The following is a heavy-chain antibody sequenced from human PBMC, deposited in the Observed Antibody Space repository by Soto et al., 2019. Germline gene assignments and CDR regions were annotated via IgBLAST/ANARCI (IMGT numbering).Heavy chain of an antibody. V-gene: IGHV1-69*01. D-gene: IGHD2-15*01. CDR3: ARDLGACSASRCRNNWLAF. J-gene: IGHJ5*01. Sequence: HTPGHGLEWMGGIIPLYGTTNYAQKFQDRVTITADESTSTAYMELSSLTSDDTAVYYCARDLGACSASRCRNNWLAFWGQGTLVTVSS. CDR2: IIPLYGTT.